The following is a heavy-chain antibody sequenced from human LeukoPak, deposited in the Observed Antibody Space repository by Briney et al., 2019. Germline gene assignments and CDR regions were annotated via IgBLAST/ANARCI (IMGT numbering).Heavy chain of an antibody. CDR1: GGTFSSYA. V-gene: IGHV1-69*01. Sequence: SVTVSCKASGGTFSSYAISWVRQAPGQGLEWMGGIIPIFGTANYAQKFQGRVTITADESTSTAYMELSSLRSEDTAVYYCARYQLLPSATPYYYYYGMDVWGKGTTVTVSS. CDR3: ARYQLLPSATPYYYYYGMDV. D-gene: IGHD2-2*01. CDR2: IIPIFGTA. J-gene: IGHJ6*04.